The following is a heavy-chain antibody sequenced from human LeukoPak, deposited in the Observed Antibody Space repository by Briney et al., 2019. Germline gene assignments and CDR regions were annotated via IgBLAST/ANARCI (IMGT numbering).Heavy chain of an antibody. CDR1: GGSISSSSYY. D-gene: IGHD3-9*01. Sequence: KPSETLSLTCTVSGGSISSSSYYWGRIRQPPGKGLEWIGSIYYSGSTYYNPSLKSRVTISVDTSKNQFSLKLSSVTAADTAVYYCARSYYDILTGYYIRPDAFDIWGQGTMVSVSS. V-gene: IGHV4-39*01. CDR3: ARSYYDILTGYYIRPDAFDI. CDR2: IYYSGST. J-gene: IGHJ3*02.